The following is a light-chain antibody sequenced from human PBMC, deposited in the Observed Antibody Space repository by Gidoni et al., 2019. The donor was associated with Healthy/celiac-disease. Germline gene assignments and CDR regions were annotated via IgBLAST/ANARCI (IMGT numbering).Light chain of an antibody. Sequence: EIVLTQSPGTLSLSPGEIATLSCRASQSVSSSYLDWYQQKPGQAPRLLIYGSSSRATCIPDRFSGSGSGTDFTLTISRLEPEDFAVYYCQQYGSSPRTFXQXTKVEIK. CDR3: QQYGSSPRT. J-gene: IGKJ1*01. V-gene: IGKV3-20*01. CDR1: QSVSSSY. CDR2: GSS.